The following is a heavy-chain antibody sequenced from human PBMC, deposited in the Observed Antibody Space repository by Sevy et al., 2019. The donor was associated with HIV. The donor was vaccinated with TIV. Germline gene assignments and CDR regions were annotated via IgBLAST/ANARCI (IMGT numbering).Heavy chain of an antibody. CDR3: AIEGTHRRRDY. Sequence: GGSLRLSCAASGFILSSQAMSWVRQSPGKGQKWVSIISASGDHTYYADSVKGRFTISRDNSKNTLYLQMNGLRAEDTAVYYCAIEGTHRRRDYGGRGSLVTVSS. V-gene: IGHV3-23*01. J-gene: IGHJ4*02. CDR1: GFILSSQA. CDR2: ISASGDHT.